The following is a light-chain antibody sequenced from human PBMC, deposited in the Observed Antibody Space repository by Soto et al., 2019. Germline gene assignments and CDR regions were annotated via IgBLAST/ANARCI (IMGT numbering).Light chain of an antibody. CDR2: EVS. CDR3: ISYTSGSTPYL. Sequence: QSVLTQSASVSGSPGQSITISCTGTSSDVGGYNYVSWYQQHPGKAPKLMISEVSNRPSGVSNRFSGSKSGNTASLTISGLQAEDEADYYCISYTSGSTPYLFGTGTKVAVL. J-gene: IGLJ1*01. CDR1: SSDVGGYNY. V-gene: IGLV2-14*01.